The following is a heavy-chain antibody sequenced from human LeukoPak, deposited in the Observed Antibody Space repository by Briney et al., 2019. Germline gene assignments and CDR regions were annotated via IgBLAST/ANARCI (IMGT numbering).Heavy chain of an antibody. J-gene: IGHJ4*02. CDR3: ARGTFDSSGYYLFDY. Sequence: PSETLSLTCTVSGGSISTNYWSWIRQPAGKGLEWIGRIYNSGNTNYSPSLESRVTMSADTSKNQFSLKLGSVTAADTAVYYCARGTFDSSGYYLFDYWGQGTLVTVSS. CDR1: GGSISTNY. D-gene: IGHD3-22*01. CDR2: IYNSGNT. V-gene: IGHV4-4*07.